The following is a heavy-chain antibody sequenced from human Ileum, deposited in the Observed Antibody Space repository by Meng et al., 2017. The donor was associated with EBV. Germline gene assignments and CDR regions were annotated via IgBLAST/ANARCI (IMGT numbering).Heavy chain of an antibody. V-gene: IGHV1-18*01. D-gene: IGHD6-19*01. CDR3: ARDPSNTSGRYAYFDY. J-gene: IGHJ4*02. Sequence: QVQLQPSGAGGEVKKPGASVMVSCKSSGYTFTHHGISWIRQAPGQGLEWLGWISCYNGDTNYAQKVQGRFTMTMDKSASTAYMDLRSLRSDDTAVYYCARDPSNTSGRYAYFDYWGQGTRVTVSS. CDR2: ISCYNGDT. CDR1: GYTFTHHG.